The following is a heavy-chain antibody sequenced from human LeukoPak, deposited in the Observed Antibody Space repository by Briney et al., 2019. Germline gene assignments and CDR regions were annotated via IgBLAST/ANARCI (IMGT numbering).Heavy chain of an antibody. Sequence: SETLSLTCAVYGGSFSGYYWSWIRQPPGKGLEWIGYIYYSGSTNYNPSLKSRVTISVDTSKNQFSLKLSSVTAADTAVYYCAKGFWFDPWGQGTLVTVSS. J-gene: IGHJ5*02. CDR3: AKGFWFDP. V-gene: IGHV4-59*01. CDR1: GGSFSGYY. CDR2: IYYSGST.